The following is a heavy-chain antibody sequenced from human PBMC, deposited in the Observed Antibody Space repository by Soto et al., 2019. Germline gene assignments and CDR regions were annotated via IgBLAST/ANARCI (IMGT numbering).Heavy chain of an antibody. J-gene: IGHJ3*02. CDR1: GFTFSTYN. V-gene: IGHV3-21*06. Sequence: EVQLVESGGGLVKPEESLRLSCAASGFTFSTYNMKWVRQAPGKGLEWVSSISTSGSYIFYAGSVRGRFTIFRDDAKNSLHLQMNSLRAEDTAVYYCATIGDRDGFDIWVQGTTVIVSS. CDR2: ISTSGSYI. D-gene: IGHD4-17*01. CDR3: ATIGDRDGFDI.